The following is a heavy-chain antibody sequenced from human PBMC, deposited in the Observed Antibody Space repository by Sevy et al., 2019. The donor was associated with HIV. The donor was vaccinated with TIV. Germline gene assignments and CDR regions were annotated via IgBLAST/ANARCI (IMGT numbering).Heavy chain of an antibody. J-gene: IGHJ4*02. Sequence: ASVKVSCKASGYTFASEGISWVRQAPGQGLEWMGWIGAYNRNRNSAQKFQTRVTLTIDRSTSTVFMELRGLRSDDTAMYYCARVPTYYYGSATYFESWGQGTLVTVSS. CDR2: IGAYNRNR. D-gene: IGHD3-10*01. CDR3: ARVPTYYYGSATYFES. CDR1: GYTFASEG. V-gene: IGHV1-18*01.